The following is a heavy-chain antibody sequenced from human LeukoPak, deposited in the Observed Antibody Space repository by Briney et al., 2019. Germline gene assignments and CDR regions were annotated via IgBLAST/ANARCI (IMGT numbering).Heavy chain of an antibody. CDR2: IYSGGTT. J-gene: IGHJ4*02. Sequence: GGSLRLSCAASGFTVSSNYMSWVRQAPGKGLEWVSVIYSGGTTYYADSVKGRFTISRDNSKNTVHLQMNSLRAEDTAVYYCARAFIAAPISTDRDWAYFDYWGQGTLVTVSS. CDR1: GFTVSSNY. V-gene: IGHV3-53*01. CDR3: ARAFIAAPISTDRDWAYFDY. D-gene: IGHD6-13*01.